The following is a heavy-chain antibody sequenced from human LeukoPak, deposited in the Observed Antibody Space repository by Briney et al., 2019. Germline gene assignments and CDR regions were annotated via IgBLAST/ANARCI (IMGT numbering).Heavy chain of an antibody. CDR1: GGSTSSYY. Sequence: SETLSLTCTVSGGSTSSYYWSWIRQPPGKGLEWIGYIYYSGSTNYNPSLKSRVTISVDTSKNQFSLKLSSVTAADTAVYYCARTRNWFDPWGQGTLVTVSS. J-gene: IGHJ5*02. CDR3: ARTRNWFDP. V-gene: IGHV4-59*01. CDR2: IYYSGST.